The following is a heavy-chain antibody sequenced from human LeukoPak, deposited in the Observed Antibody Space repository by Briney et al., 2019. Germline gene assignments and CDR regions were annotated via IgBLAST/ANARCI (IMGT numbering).Heavy chain of an antibody. CDR3: ARDPSSILRCFDWLLPHFDY. Sequence: GASVKVSCKASGYTFTSYYMHWVRQAPGQGLEWMGIINPSGGSTSYAQTFQGRVTMTRDTSTSTVYMELSSPRSEDTAVYCCARDPSSILRCFDWLLPHFDYWGQGTLVTVSS. V-gene: IGHV1-46*01. D-gene: IGHD3-9*01. J-gene: IGHJ4*02. CDR2: INPSGGST. CDR1: GYTFTSYY.